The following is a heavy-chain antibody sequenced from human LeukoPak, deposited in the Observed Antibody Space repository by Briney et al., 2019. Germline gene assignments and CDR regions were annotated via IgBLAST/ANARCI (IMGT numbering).Heavy chain of an antibody. V-gene: IGHV4-61*02. CDR1: GGSISSGSYY. CDR3: ARGVGSSSRVRYSYMDV. Sequence: TLSLTCTVSGGSISSGSYYWSWIRQPAGKGLEWIGRIYTSWSTNYNPSLKSRVSISIDTSKNQFSLKLSSVTAADTAVYYCARGVGSSSRVRYSYMDVWGKGTTVTVSS. CDR2: IYTSWST. J-gene: IGHJ6*03. D-gene: IGHD2-2*01.